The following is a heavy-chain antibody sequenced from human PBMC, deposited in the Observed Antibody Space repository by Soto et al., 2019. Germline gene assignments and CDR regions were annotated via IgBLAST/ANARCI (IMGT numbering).Heavy chain of an antibody. CDR2: INPNSGGT. CDR1: GYTFTGYY. Sequence: ASVKVSCKASGYTFTGYYMHWVRQAPGQGLEWMGWINPNSGGTNYAQKFQGWVTMTRDTSISTAYMELSRLRSDDTAVYYCARDRVTMVRGFNFWFDPWGQGTLVTVSS. J-gene: IGHJ5*02. CDR3: ARDRVTMVRGFNFWFDP. V-gene: IGHV1-2*04. D-gene: IGHD3-10*01.